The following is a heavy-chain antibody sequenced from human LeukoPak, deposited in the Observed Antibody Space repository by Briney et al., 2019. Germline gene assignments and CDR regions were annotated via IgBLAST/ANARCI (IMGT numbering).Heavy chain of an antibody. CDR2: IRYDGSNK. J-gene: IGHJ4*02. CDR3: AKELRTSTMIVVVYFDY. CDR1: GFTFSSYG. V-gene: IGHV3-30*02. Sequence: GGSLRLSCAASGFTFSSYGMHWVSQAPGKGLEWVAFIRYDGSNKYYADSVKGRFTISRDNSKNTLYLQMNSLRAEDTAVYYCAKELRTSTMIVVVYFDYWGQGTLVTVSS. D-gene: IGHD3-22*01.